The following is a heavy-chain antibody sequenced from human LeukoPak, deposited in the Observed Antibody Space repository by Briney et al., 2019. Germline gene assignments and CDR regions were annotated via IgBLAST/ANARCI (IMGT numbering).Heavy chain of an antibody. CDR2: IRYDGSNK. CDR1: GFTFSSYG. J-gene: IGHJ4*02. CDR3: AKGELTRGLYFDY. V-gene: IGHV3-30*02. Sequence: PGGSLRLSCAASGFTFSSYGMHWVRQAPGKGLEWVAFIRYDGSNKYYADSVKGRFTISRDNSKNTLYLQMNSLRAEDTGVYYCAKGELTRGLYFDYWGQGTLVTASP. D-gene: IGHD1-26*01.